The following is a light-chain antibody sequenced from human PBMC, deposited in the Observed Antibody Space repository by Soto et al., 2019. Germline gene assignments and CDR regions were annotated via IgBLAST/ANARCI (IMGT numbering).Light chain of an antibody. CDR2: AAS. CDR1: QAISNY. V-gene: IGKV1-27*01. J-gene: IGKJ4*01. CDR3: QKYDSAPFT. Sequence: DIPMTQSPSSLSASVGDRVTISCRASQAISNYLAWFQQKPGTVPRFLIYAASALQPGVPSRFSGSGSGTDFTLTISSLQPEDVATYFCQKYDSAPFTFGGGTKVEIK.